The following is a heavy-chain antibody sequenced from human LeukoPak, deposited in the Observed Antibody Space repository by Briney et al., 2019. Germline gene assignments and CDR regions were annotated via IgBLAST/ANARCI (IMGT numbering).Heavy chain of an antibody. CDR1: GFTFSTYR. Sequence: GGSLRLSCAASGFTFSTYRMSWVRQAPGKGLEWVANIKQDGSEKYYVDSVKGRFTISRDNAKNSLYLQMSSLRAEDTAVYYCARVYQLSPFNWGQGTLVTVSS. CDR3: ARVYQLSPFN. CDR2: IKQDGSEK. V-gene: IGHV3-7*04. D-gene: IGHD2-2*01. J-gene: IGHJ4*02.